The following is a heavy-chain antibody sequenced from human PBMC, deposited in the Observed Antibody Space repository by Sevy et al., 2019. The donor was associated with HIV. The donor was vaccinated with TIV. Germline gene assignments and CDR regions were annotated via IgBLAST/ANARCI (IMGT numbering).Heavy chain of an antibody. CDR3: ARGKSGYGYALNY. CDR1: GFTVNSNY. V-gene: IGHV3-66*01. CDR2: IHSDDTT. Sequence: GGSLRLSCAASGFTVNSNYMTWVRQAPGKGLEGVSVIHSDDTTYHADSVKDRFTISRDNFKNTVYLHMCSLRAEDTAVYYCARGKSGYGYALNYWGQGTLVTVSS. J-gene: IGHJ4*02. D-gene: IGHD5-18*01.